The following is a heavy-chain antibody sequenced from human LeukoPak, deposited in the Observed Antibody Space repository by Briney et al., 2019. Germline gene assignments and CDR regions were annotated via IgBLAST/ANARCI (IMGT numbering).Heavy chain of an antibody. J-gene: IGHJ3*02. CDR1: GYTFTSYD. CDR2: MNPNSGNT. D-gene: IGHD6-13*01. V-gene: IGHV1-8*01. CDR3: ARRYSSSWSPHAFDI. Sequence: ATVKVSCKASGYTFTSYDINWVRQATGQGLEWMGWMNPNSGNTGYAQKFRGRVTMTRNTSISTAYMELSSLSAEDTAVYYCARRYSSSWSPHAFDIWGQGTMVTVSS.